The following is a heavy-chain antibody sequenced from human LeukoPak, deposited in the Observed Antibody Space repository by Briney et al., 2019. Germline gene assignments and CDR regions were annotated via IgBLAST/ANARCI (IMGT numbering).Heavy chain of an antibody. D-gene: IGHD3-3*01. J-gene: IGHJ4*02. V-gene: IGHV3-49*03. CDR1: GLTYGDYA. Sequence: GGSLTHSFIGNGLTYGDYAMSWFGQAPAKGLERVGFIRSKAYGGTTEYAASVKGRFTISRDDSKSIAYLQMNSLKTEDTAVYYCTRDYDLANWGQGTLVTVSS. CDR3: TRDYDLAN. CDR2: IRSKAYGGTT.